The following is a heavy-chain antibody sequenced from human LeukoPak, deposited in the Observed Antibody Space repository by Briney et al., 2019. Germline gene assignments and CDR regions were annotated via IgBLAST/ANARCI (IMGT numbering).Heavy chain of an antibody. V-gene: IGHV3-74*01. J-gene: IGHJ4*02. CDR1: GFTFSDYW. CDR3: AREDDGFDY. Sequence: GGSLRLSCVASGFTFSDYWIHWVRQAPGKGLVWVSRISSDGDTTNYADSVKGRFTISRDNAKNTLYLQMNSLRVEDTAVYYCAREDDGFDYWGQGTLVTVSS. CDR2: ISSDGDTT. D-gene: IGHD1-1*01.